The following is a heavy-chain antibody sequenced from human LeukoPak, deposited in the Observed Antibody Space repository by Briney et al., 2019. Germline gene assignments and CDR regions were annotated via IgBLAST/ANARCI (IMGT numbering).Heavy chain of an antibody. CDR1: GFNFSDKH. CDR3: ASQEGVRYFDY. Sequence: PGGSLRLSCAASGFNFSDKHMSWGRQAPGKGLEWVSYISSRGYTIYYADSVKGRFTISRDNAKNLLFLQMTSLRAEDTAVYYCASQEGVRYFDYWSQGTLVTVSS. J-gene: IGHJ4*02. V-gene: IGHV3-11*01. D-gene: IGHD3-10*01. CDR2: ISSRGYTI.